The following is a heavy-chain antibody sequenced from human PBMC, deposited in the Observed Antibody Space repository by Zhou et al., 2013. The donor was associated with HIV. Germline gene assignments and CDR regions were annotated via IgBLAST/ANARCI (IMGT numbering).Heavy chain of an antibody. CDR2: IIPIFGTA. Sequence: QVQLVQSGAEVKKPGSSVKVSCKASGGTFSSYAISWVRQAPGQGLEWMGGIIPIFGTANYAQKFQGRVTITTDESTSTAYMELSSLRSEDTAVYYCAREPLLLAVAGTYYFDYWGQGTLVTVSS. CDR1: GGTFSSYA. J-gene: IGHJ4*02. V-gene: IGHV1-69*05. D-gene: IGHD6-19*01. CDR3: AREPLLLAVAGTYYFDY.